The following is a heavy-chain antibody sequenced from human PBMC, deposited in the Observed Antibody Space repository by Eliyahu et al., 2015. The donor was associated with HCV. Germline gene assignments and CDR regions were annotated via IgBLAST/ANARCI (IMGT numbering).Heavy chain of an antibody. CDR1: GFSVYNNY. D-gene: IGHD3-16*01. Sequence: VQIVESGGDLVQPGGSLRLTCEASGFSVYNNYMSWVRQAPGKGLEWVSIFYGTPHGTGLTFYADSVNGRFTISRDISKNTLYLQMNSLRVEDTAVYYCARNYYDVRYGYYFDFWGRGTLVTVSS. V-gene: IGHV3-66*01. CDR3: ARNYYDVRYGYYFDF. J-gene: IGHJ2*01. CDR2: FYGTPHGTGLT.